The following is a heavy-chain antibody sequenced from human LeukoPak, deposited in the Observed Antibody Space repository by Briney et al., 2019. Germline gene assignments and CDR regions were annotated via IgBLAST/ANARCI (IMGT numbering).Heavy chain of an antibody. D-gene: IGHD4-23*01. CDR3: TSWSGGNSPDY. J-gene: IGHJ4*02. CDR2: INPDGSDK. Sequence: GGSLRLSCGASGFSFRTSWLNWVRQAPGKGLEWVASINPDGSDKYSVDSVKGRFTISRDNAKNSLYLQMNSLRAEDTAVYYCTSWSGGNSPDYWGQGTLVTVSS. V-gene: IGHV3-7*03. CDR1: GFSFRTSW.